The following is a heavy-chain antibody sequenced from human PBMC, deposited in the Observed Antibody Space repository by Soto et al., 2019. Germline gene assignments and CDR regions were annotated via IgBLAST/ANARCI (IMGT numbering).Heavy chain of an antibody. D-gene: IGHD6-19*01. J-gene: IGHJ5*02. Sequence: SETLSLTCGVSGGTIRSPDWWTWVRQPPGKGLEWIGEIFQSGSTNYTPSLESRVTISVDKSKDQFSLTLTSVTAADTAVYFCARGRGRYSSGWSWFDPWGQGILVTVSS. V-gene: IGHV4-4*02. CDR1: GGTIRSPDW. CDR2: IFQSGST. CDR3: ARGRGRYSSGWSWFDP.